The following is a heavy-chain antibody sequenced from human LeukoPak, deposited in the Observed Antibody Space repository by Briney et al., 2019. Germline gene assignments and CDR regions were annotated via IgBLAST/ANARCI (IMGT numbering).Heavy chain of an antibody. V-gene: IGHV3-15*01. D-gene: IGHD6-25*01. CDR2: IKSKTDGGTT. Sequence: GGSLRLSCAASGFTFSNAWMSWVRQAPGKGLERVGRIKSKTDGGTTDYAAPVKGRFTISRDDSKNTLYLQMNSLRAEDTAVYYCAKDRFSGAGGYWGQGTLVTVSS. CDR1: GFTFSNAW. J-gene: IGHJ4*02. CDR3: AKDRFSGAGGY.